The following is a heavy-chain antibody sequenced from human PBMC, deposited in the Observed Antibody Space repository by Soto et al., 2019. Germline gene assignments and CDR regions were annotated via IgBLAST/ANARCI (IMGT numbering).Heavy chain of an antibody. D-gene: IGHD3-22*01. CDR3: AHFTYYYDSSAYLTAPIDY. J-gene: IGHJ4*02. CDR2: VFWYDDK. Sequence: QITLKESGPTLVKPTQTLTLTCTFSGFSLSTSGVGVGWIRQPPGKALEWLALVFWYDDKRYSPSLKSRLTITKDTSKNQVVLTMTNMDPVDTATYYCAHFTYYYDSSAYLTAPIDYWGQGTLVTVSS. V-gene: IGHV2-5*01. CDR1: GFSLSTSGVG.